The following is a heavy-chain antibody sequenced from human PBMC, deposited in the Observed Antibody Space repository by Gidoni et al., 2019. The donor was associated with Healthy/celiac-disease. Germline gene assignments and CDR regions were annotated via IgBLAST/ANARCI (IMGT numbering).Heavy chain of an antibody. J-gene: IGHJ6*02. Sequence: EVQLLESEGGCVQPGWSLRLSCAASGFTFSSYALSLGRRAPGKGLEWSSASSGSGGRTYYADSVKGRYTISRDNSKNTLYLEMNSLRAEDTAVYYCATPQGLQQLVPSVYYYYGMDVWGQGTTVTVSS. CDR2: SSGSGGRT. CDR1: GFTFSSYA. V-gene: IGHV3-23*01. D-gene: IGHD6-13*01. CDR3: ATPQGLQQLVPSVYYYYGMDV.